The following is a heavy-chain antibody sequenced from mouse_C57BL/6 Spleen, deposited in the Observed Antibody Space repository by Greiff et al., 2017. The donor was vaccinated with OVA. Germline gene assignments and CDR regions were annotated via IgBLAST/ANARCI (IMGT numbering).Heavy chain of an antibody. CDR3: ATPYGYDGFAY. D-gene: IGHD2-2*01. CDR1: GFSLTSYG. V-gene: IGHV2-6*01. CDR2: IWGVGST. J-gene: IGHJ3*01. Sequence: QVQLQQSGPGLVAPSQSLSITCTVSGFSLTSYGVDWVRQSPGKGLEWRGVIWGVGSTNYNSALKSRLSISKDNSKSQVFLKMNSLQTDDTAMYYCATPYGYDGFAYWGQGTLGTVSA.